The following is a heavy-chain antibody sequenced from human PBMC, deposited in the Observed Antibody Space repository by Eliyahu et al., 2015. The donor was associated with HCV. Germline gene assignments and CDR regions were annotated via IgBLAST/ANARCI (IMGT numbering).Heavy chain of an antibody. J-gene: IGHJ4*02. CDR3: ARHPILDDYGGNPGKRAFDY. CDR2: IYYSGST. V-gene: IGHV4-39*01. CDR1: GGSISXSXYY. D-gene: IGHD4-23*01. Sequence: QLQLQESGPGLVKPSETLSLTCTVSGGSISXSXYYWGWIRQPPGKGLEWIGGIYYSGSTYYNPSLKSRVTISVDTSKNQFSLKLSSVTAADTAVYYCARHPILDDYGGNPGKRAFDYWGQGTLVTVSS.